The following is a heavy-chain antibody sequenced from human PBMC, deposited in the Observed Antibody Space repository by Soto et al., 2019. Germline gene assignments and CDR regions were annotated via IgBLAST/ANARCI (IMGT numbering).Heavy chain of an antibody. J-gene: IGHJ4*02. V-gene: IGHV3-23*01. CDR1: GFTFSYYA. CDR2: ISGSGDST. Sequence: PGGSLRLSCTASGFTFSYYAMSWVRQARGKGLEWFSAISGSGDSTDYAASVKGRFTISRDNSKNTLYLQMNSLRAEDTAVYYCAKYYPSCWSYFAYWGRGALVPVSP. CDR3: AKYYPSCWSYFAY. D-gene: IGHD6-19*01.